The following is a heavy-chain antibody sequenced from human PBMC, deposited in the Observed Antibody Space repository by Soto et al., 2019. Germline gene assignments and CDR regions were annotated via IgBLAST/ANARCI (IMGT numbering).Heavy chain of an antibody. CDR2: INHSGST. CDR1: GGSFSGYY. J-gene: IGHJ4*02. Sequence: QVQLQQWGAGLLKPSETLSLTCAVYGGSFSGYYWSWIRQPPGKGLEWIGEINHSGSTNYNPSLKSRVTISVDTSKNQFSLKLSSVTAADTAVYYCARSRPGIAAAGTLPFDYWGQGTLVTVSS. CDR3: ARSRPGIAAAGTLPFDY. V-gene: IGHV4-34*01. D-gene: IGHD6-13*01.